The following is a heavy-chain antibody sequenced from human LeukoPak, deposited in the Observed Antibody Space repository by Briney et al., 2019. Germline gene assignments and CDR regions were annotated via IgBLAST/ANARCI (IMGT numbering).Heavy chain of an antibody. CDR2: ISYDGSNK. CDR1: GFTFSSYG. J-gene: IGHJ6*02. CDR3: AKDLGYYDFWSGYYGENYYGMDV. Sequence: GGSLRLSCAASGFTFSSYGMHWVRQAPGKGLEWVAVISYDGSNKYYADSVKGRFTISRDSSKNTLYLQMNSLRAEDTAVYYCAKDLGYYDFWSGYYGENYYGMDVWGQGTTVTVSS. V-gene: IGHV3-30*18. D-gene: IGHD3-3*01.